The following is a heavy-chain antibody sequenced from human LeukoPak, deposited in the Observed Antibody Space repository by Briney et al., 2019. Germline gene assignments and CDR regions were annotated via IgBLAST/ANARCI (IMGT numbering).Heavy chain of an antibody. V-gene: IGHV1-18*01. J-gene: IGHJ4*02. Sequence: ASVNVSCKASGYTFSSYGISWVRQAPGQGLEWMGWISGYNGNTNYAQKIQGRVTVTTDTSTNTVYMELRSLKSDDTAVYYCARGERGGANSIPLFDYWGQGTLVSVSS. CDR2: ISGYNGNT. CDR1: GYTFSSYG. D-gene: IGHD4/OR15-4a*01. CDR3: ARGERGGANSIPLFDY.